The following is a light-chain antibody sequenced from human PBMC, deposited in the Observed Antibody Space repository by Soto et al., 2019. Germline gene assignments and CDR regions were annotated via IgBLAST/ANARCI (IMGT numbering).Light chain of an antibody. CDR3: SSLTTSSTWA. J-gene: IGLJ1*01. V-gene: IGLV2-18*02. CDR2: EVT. Sequence: GNYNRVSWYQQHPGTAPKLMIYEVTNRPSGVPDRFSASKSGYAASLTFSDLRADDHAIYYCSSLTTSSTWAFGTETKGTGL. CDR1: GNYNR.